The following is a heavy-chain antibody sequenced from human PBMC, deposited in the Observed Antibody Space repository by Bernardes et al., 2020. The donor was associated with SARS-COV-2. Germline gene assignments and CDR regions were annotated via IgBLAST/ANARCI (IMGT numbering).Heavy chain of an antibody. CDR1: GYSFTAYV. CDR2: ISAYNGYT. CDR3: ARGLISDCSSGRCYPDYGDYFDH. D-gene: IGHD2-15*01. Sequence: ASVKVSCKTSGYSFTAYVIIWVRQNPGQGLESMGWISAYNGYTNYVQKFQGRVTMTTDTSTSTASMELRSLRSDDTAVYYCARGLISDCSSGRCYPDYGDYFDHWGQGTLLTVSS. J-gene: IGHJ4*02. V-gene: IGHV1-18*01.